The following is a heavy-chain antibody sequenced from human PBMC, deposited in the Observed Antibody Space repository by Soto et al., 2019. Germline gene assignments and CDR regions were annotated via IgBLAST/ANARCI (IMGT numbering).Heavy chain of an antibody. J-gene: IGHJ4*02. D-gene: IGHD5-12*01. CDR2: IYYSGST. Sequence: SETLSLTCTVSGGSISSGDYYWSWIRQPPGKGLEWIGYIYYSGSTYYNPSLKSRVTISVDTSKNQFSLKLSSVTAADTAVYYCASDGMGDGYNDYFAYWGKGTLVTVSS. CDR3: ASDGMGDGYNDYFAY. CDR1: GGSISSGDYY. V-gene: IGHV4-30-4*01.